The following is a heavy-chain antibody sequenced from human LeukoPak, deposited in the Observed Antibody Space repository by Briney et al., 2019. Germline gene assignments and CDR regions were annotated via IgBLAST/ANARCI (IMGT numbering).Heavy chain of an antibody. CDR1: GFTFSSSG. CDR3: AKGYYGSGTYGWFDP. Sequence: GGTLRLSCAASGFTFSSSGMSWVRQAPGKGLEWVSTISASGDNTYYADSVKGRFTISRDNSKKKLYLQMNSLRAEDTAVYYCAKGYYGSGTYGWFDPWGQGTLVTVSS. D-gene: IGHD3-10*01. CDR2: ISASGDNT. J-gene: IGHJ5*02. V-gene: IGHV3-23*01.